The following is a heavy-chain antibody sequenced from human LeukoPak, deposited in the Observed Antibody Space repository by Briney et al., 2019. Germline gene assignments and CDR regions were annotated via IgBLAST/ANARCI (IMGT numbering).Heavy chain of an antibody. V-gene: IGHV5-51*01. D-gene: IGHD3-22*01. CDR1: GYSFTSYW. J-gene: IGHJ5*02. CDR2: IYPGDSDA. CDR3: ARDGSSGNNWFDP. Sequence: GESLKISCKGTGYSFTSYWIGWVRQMPGKGLEWMGIIYPGDSDARYSPSFQGQVTISADKSISTAYLQWSSLKASDTAMFYCARDGSSGNNWFDPWGQGTLVTVSS.